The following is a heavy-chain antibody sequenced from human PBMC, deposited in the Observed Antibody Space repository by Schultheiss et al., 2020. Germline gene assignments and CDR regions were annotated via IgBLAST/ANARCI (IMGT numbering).Heavy chain of an antibody. CDR1: GFSVRSNY. CDR2: IYSGGST. V-gene: IGHV3-53*04. D-gene: IGHD1-26*01. Sequence: GGSLRLSCAASGFSVRSNYMSWVRQAPGKGLEWVSIIYSGGSTYHADSVKGRFTISRHNSKNTLYIQMNSLRPEDTAVYFCASGVRGSGYFDYWGQGTLVTVSS. J-gene: IGHJ4*02. CDR3: ASGVRGSGYFDY.